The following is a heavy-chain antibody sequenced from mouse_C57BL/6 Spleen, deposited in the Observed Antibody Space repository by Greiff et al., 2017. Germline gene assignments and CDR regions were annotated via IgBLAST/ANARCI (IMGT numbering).Heavy chain of an antibody. CDR3: ARRVDYYGSSPGWYFDV. D-gene: IGHD1-1*01. J-gene: IGHJ1*03. V-gene: IGHV1-18*01. CDR1: GYTFTDYN. CDR2: INPNNGGT. Sequence: EVQGVESGPELVKPGASVKIPCKASGYTFTDYNMDWVKQSHGKSLEWIGDINPNNGGTIYNQKFKGKATLTVDKSSSTAYMELRSLTSEDTAVXYCARRVDYYGSSPGWYFDVWGTGTTVTVSS.